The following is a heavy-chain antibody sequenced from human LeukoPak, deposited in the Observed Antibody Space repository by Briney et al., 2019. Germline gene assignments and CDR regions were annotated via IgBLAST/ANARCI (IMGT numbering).Heavy chain of an antibody. CDR2: TSYDGSHK. V-gene: IGHV3-30*18. Sequence: GGSRRRSCAASGFTISSNGMHWVRQAPGKWLEWVAVTSYDGSHKNYADSVKGRFTISRDNSKNTLELQMSSLRAEDTAVYYCAKDQDSYGLDFWGQGTLVTVSS. CDR1: GFTISSNG. D-gene: IGHD5-18*01. J-gene: IGHJ4*02. CDR3: AKDQDSYGLDF.